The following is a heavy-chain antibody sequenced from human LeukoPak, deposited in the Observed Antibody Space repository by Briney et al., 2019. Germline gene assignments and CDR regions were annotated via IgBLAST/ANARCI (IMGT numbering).Heavy chain of an antibody. V-gene: IGHV4-34*01. D-gene: IGHD2-15*01. J-gene: IGHJ5*02. CDR3: ARAASVAATMRVSWFDP. CDR1: GGSFSGYY. CDR2: INHSGST. Sequence: SETLSLTCAVYGGSFSGYYWSWIRQPPGKGLEWIGAINHSGSTNYNPSLKSRVTISVDTSKNQFSLKLSSVTAADTAVYYCARAASVAATMRVSWFDPWGQGTLVTVSS.